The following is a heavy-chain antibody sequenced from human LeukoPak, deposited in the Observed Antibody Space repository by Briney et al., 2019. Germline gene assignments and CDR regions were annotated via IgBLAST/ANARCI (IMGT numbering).Heavy chain of an antibody. D-gene: IGHD3-3*01. J-gene: IGHJ4*02. CDR1: GFTFSNYG. CDR3: TTGTIF. V-gene: IGHV3-30*03. Sequence: GGSLRLSCAASGFTFSNYGMHWVRQAPGKGLEWVAVISYDGTNKYYADSVKGRFTISRDNSKNTLYLQMNSLKTEDTAVYYCTTGTIFWGQGTLVTVSS. CDR2: ISYDGTNK.